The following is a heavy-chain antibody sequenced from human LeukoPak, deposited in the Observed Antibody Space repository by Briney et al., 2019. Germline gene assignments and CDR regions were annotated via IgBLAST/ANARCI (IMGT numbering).Heavy chain of an antibody. Sequence: PSETLSLTCTVSGGSISSYYWSWIRQPPGKGLEWIGYIYYSGSTNYNPSLKSRVTISVDTSKNQFSLKLSSVTAADTAVYYCARSGVVPAASVYYYYGMDVWGQGTTVTVSS. V-gene: IGHV4-59*01. CDR1: GGSISSYY. CDR2: IYYSGST. CDR3: ARSGVVPAASVYYYYGMDV. D-gene: IGHD2-2*01. J-gene: IGHJ6*02.